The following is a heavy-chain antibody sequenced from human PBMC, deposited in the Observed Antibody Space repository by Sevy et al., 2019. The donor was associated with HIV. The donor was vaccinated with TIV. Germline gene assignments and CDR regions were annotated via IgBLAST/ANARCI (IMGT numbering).Heavy chain of an antibody. J-gene: IGHJ4*02. CDR2: ISGGGDST. CDR3: AKDTLPAADY. Sequence: GGSLRLSCAASGFTFNKYAMSWVRQAPGKGLEWVSAISGGGDSTYYADSVKGRFTISRDYSKNTLYLQMNSLRVEDTAVYYCAKDTLPAADYWGQGTLVTVSS. D-gene: IGHD2-2*01. V-gene: IGHV3-23*01. CDR1: GFTFNKYA.